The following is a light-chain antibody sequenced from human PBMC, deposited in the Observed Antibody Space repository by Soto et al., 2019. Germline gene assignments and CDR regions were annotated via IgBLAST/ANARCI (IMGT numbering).Light chain of an antibody. V-gene: IGKV1-39*01. Sequence: DIHMTQSPSSLSASLGDRVTITCRASQSISNFLNWVQHKPGNAPKVLISAASTLQSGVPPRFSGSESGTDFNPRISSLHHKDSESYYCPQYYNSVLPFGRGPKV. CDR1: QSISNF. CDR3: PQYYNSVLP. J-gene: IGKJ1*01. CDR2: AAS.